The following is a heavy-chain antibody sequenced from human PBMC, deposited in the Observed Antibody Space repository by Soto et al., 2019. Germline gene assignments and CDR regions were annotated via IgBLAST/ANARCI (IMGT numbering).Heavy chain of an antibody. CDR3: AIETAARGMDV. CDR1: GYTFTSYD. J-gene: IGHJ6*02. CDR2: MNPNSGNT. D-gene: IGHD6-6*01. V-gene: IGHV1-8*01. Sequence: QVQLVQSGAEVKKPGASVKVYCKAYGYTFTSYDINWVRQATGQGLEWMGWMNPNSGNTGYAQKFQGRVTMTRNTSIRTAYMELSSLRSEDTAVYYCAIETAARGMDVWGQGTTVTVSS.